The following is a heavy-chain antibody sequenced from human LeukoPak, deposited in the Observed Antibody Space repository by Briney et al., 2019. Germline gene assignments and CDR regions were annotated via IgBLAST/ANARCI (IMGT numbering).Heavy chain of an antibody. D-gene: IGHD3-22*01. CDR2: ISGSGGST. Sequence: GGSLRLSCAASGFTFSSYAMSWVRQAPGKGLEWVSAISGSGGSTYYADSVKGRFTISRDNSKNTLYLQMNSLRAEDTAVYYCASSVRADSSGYYGEDAFDIWGQGTMVTVSS. CDR1: GFTFSSYA. V-gene: IGHV3-23*01. J-gene: IGHJ3*02. CDR3: ASSVRADSSGYYGEDAFDI.